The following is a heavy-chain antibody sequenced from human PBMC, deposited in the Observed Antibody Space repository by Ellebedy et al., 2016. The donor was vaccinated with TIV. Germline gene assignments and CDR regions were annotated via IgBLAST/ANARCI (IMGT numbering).Heavy chain of an antibody. CDR3: ARGTRYSYGAIDY. CDR2: MNSDGKTT. V-gene: IGHV3-74*01. D-gene: IGHD5-18*01. J-gene: IGHJ4*02. CDR1: GFTFSMHW. Sequence: GESLKISCAASGFTFSMHWMHWVRQAPGKGLVWVSRMNSDGKTTNYADSVKGRATISRDNAKTTLYLQMNSLRAEDTAVYYCARGTRYSYGAIDYWGQGTLVTVSS.